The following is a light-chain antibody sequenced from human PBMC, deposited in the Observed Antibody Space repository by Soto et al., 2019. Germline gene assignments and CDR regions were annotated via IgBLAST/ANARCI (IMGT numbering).Light chain of an antibody. Sequence: EIVMTQSPATLSVSPGERVTLSCRASQDIRSSLAWYQQKPGQAPRLLIYDASNRATGIPARFSGSGSGTDFTLTISSLEPEDFAVYYCQQYGSSGTFGQGTKVDIK. CDR3: QQYGSSGT. CDR2: DAS. CDR1: QDIRSS. J-gene: IGKJ1*01. V-gene: IGKV3D-11*03.